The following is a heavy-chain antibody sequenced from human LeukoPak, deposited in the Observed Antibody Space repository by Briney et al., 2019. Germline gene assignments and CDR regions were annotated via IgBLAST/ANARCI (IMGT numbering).Heavy chain of an antibody. CDR3: ARVVDYEDAFDI. CDR1: GGTISSYY. Sequence: PSETLSLTCTVSGGTISSYYWSWIRQPPGKGLEWIGYIYYSGSTNYNPSLKSRVTISVDTSKNQFPLKLSSVTAADTAVYYCARVVDYEDAFDIWGQGTMVTVSS. J-gene: IGHJ3*02. V-gene: IGHV4-59*01. D-gene: IGHD4-17*01. CDR2: IYYSGST.